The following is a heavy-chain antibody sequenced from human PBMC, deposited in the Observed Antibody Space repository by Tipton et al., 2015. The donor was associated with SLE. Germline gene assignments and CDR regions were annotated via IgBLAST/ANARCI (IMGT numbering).Heavy chain of an antibody. Sequence: SLRLSCAVSGFIFRNYEMNWVRQAPGKGLEWVSYIDGSGRTTFYADSVKGRFTISRDNAKNSLYLQMNSLRVDDTAVYYCARSRSIITSRALDPWGQGTLVTVSS. CDR1: GFIFRNYE. J-gene: IGHJ5*02. CDR3: ARSRSIITSRALDP. CDR2: IDGSGRTT. D-gene: IGHD1-14*01. V-gene: IGHV3-48*03.